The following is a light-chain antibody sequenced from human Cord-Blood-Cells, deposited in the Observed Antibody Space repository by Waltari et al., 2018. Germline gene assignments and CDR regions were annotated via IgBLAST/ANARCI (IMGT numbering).Light chain of an antibody. V-gene: IGLV2-23*01. CDR3: CSYAGSSTWV. CDR1: SSDVGSYNL. Sequence: QSALTQPASVSGSPGPSITISCTGTSSDVGSYNLVTLYQPHPGKAPKLMIYEGSKRPSGVSNRFSGSKSGNTASLTISVLQAEDEADYYCCSYAGSSTWVFGGGTKLTVL. CDR2: EGS. J-gene: IGLJ3*02.